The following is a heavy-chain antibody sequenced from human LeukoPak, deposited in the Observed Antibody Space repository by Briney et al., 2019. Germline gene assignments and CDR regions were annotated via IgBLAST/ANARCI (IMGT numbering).Heavy chain of an antibody. Sequence: PGGSLRLSCAASGFTFSSYAMHWVRQAPGKGLEWVAVISYDGSNKYYADSVKGRFTISRDNSKNSLYLQMNSLRAEDTALYYCAKGGYGSGSYYNFYYYGMDVWGKGTTVTVSS. J-gene: IGHJ6*04. CDR1: GFTFSSYA. V-gene: IGHV3-30*04. CDR2: ISYDGSNK. CDR3: AKGGYGSGSYYNFYYYGMDV. D-gene: IGHD3-10*01.